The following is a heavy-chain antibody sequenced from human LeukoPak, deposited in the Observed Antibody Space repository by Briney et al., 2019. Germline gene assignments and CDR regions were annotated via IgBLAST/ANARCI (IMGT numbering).Heavy chain of an antibody. CDR1: GFSLSAYN. J-gene: IGHJ4*02. CDR2: ISSSSATI. D-gene: IGHD3-10*01. CDR3: ARDLYGSGRYQRDY. V-gene: IGHV3-48*01. Sequence: GGSLRLSCEGSGFSLSAYNMNWVRQAPGKGLESVSYISSSSATIFYADSVKGRFTISRDNAKNSLYLQMNSLRAEDTAVYYCARDLYGSGRYQRDYWGQGTLVTVSS.